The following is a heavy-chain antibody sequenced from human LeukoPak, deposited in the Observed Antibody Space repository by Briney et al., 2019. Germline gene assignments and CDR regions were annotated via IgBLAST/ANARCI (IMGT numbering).Heavy chain of an antibody. V-gene: IGHV1-2*06. D-gene: IGHD6-13*01. CDR1: GYTFTGYY. J-gene: IGHJ6*03. CDR3: ARVRYRSSSLPYYYYYYMDV. CDR2: INPNSGGT. Sequence: ASVKVSCKASGYTFTGYYMHWVRQAPGQGLEWMGRINPNSGGTNYAQKFQGRVTMTRDTSISTAYMELSRLRSDDTAVYYCARVRYRSSSLPYYYYYYMDVWGKGTTVTVSS.